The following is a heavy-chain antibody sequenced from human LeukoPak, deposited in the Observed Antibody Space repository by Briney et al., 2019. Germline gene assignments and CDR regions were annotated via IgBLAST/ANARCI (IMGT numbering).Heavy chain of an antibody. J-gene: IGHJ5*02. Sequence: GGSLRLSCAASGFTFSSYWMSWVRQAPGKGLEWVANIKQDGSEKYYVDSVKGRFTISRENAKNSLYLQMNSLRAEDTAVYYCARGVGEYYYDNWFDPWGQGTLVTVSS. CDR3: ARGVGEYYYDNWFDP. V-gene: IGHV3-7*01. CDR1: GFTFSSYW. CDR2: IKQDGSEK. D-gene: IGHD3-22*01.